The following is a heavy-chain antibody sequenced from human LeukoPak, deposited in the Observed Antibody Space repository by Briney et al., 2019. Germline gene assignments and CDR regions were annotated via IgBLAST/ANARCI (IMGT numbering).Heavy chain of an antibody. CDR3: ARKPIVNSAWYYFDY. J-gene: IGHJ4*02. CDR2: IYGSGYT. CDR1: GGSISGWY. Sequence: SETLSLTCTVSGGSISGWYWSWIRQPPGKGLEWIGYIYGSGYTNYNPSLKSRVTMSIDTSKNHFSLKLTSVTAADTATYYCARKPIVNSAWYYFDYWGQGTLVTVSS. V-gene: IGHV4-59*01. D-gene: IGHD3-22*01.